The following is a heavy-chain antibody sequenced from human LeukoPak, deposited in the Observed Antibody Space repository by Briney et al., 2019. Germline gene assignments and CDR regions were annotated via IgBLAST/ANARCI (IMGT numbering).Heavy chain of an antibody. CDR2: ISAYNGNT. CDR1: GYTFTSYD. CDR3: ARVYSSGWFGYYFDY. V-gene: IGHV1-18*01. Sequence: ASVKVSCKASGYTFTSYDINWVRQAPGQGLEWMGWISAYNGNTNYAQKLQGRVTMTTDTSTSTAYMELRSLRSDDTAVYYCARVYSSGWFGYYFDYWGQGTLVTVSS. J-gene: IGHJ4*02. D-gene: IGHD6-19*01.